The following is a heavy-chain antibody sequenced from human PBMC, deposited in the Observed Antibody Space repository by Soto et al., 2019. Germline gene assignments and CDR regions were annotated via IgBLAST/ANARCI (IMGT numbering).Heavy chain of an antibody. D-gene: IGHD3-9*01. CDR3: ARAPPYDILTGPNLFDP. Sequence: PSETLSLTCTVSGGSISSGDYYWSWIRQPPGKGLEWIGYIYYSGSTYYNPSLKSRVTISVDTSKNQFSLKLSSVTAADTAVYYCARAPPYDILTGPNLFDPWGQGTLVTVSS. CDR2: IYYSGST. J-gene: IGHJ5*02. CDR1: GGSISSGDYY. V-gene: IGHV4-30-4*01.